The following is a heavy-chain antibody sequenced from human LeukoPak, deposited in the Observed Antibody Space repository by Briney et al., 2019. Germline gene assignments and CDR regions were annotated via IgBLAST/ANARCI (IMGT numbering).Heavy chain of an antibody. CDR2: ISSSSSYI. CDR1: GFTFSSYS. Sequence: GGSLRLSCAASGFTFSSYSMNWVRQAPGKGLEWVSSISSSSSYIYYADSVKGRFTISRDNSKNTLYLQMNSLRAEDTAVYYCARDLLEAVAGTVYYYYMDVWGKGTTVTVSS. V-gene: IGHV3-21*04. D-gene: IGHD6-19*01. CDR3: ARDLLEAVAGTVYYYYMDV. J-gene: IGHJ6*03.